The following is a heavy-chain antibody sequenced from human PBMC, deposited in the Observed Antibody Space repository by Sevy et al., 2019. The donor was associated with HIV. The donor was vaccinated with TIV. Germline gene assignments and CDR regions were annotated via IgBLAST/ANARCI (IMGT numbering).Heavy chain of an antibody. V-gene: IGHV1-18*01. Sequence: ASVKVSCKASGYTFTSYGISWVRQAPGQGLEWMGWISAYNGNTNYAQKLQGRVTMTTDTSTSTAYMERRSLRSDDTAVYYCATVRFLESTYYYGMDVWGQGTTVTVSS. D-gene: IGHD3-3*01. CDR1: GYTFTSYG. J-gene: IGHJ6*02. CDR3: ATVRFLESTYYYGMDV. CDR2: ISAYNGNT.